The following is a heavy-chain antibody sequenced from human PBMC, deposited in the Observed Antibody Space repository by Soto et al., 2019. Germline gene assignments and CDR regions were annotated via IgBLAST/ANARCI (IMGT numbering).Heavy chain of an antibody. V-gene: IGHV3-30*03. CDR1: GFTFSSYG. CDR2: ISYDGSNK. CDR3: ARDFTPDRWYSSGWYEYYYYYGMDV. Sequence: GSLRLSCAASGFTFSSYGMHWVRQAPGKGLEWVAVISYDGSNKYYADSVKGRFTISRDNSKNTLYLQMNSLRAEDTAVYYCARDFTPDRWYSSGWYEYYYYYGMDVWGPGTTVTVSS. J-gene: IGHJ6*02. D-gene: IGHD6-19*01.